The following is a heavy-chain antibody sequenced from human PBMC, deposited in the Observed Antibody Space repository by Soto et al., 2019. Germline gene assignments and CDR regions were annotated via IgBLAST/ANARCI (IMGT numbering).Heavy chain of an antibody. CDR3: AQCLLGVNYYYGMDV. Sequence: QVQLVQSGAEVKKPGSSVKVSCKASGCTFSSYAINWVRQAPGQGLEWMGGIIPIFGTADYAQKFQGRVTITADQSTSTAYMELSSLRSEDTAVYYCAQCLLGVNYYYGMDVWGQGTTVTVSS. D-gene: IGHD3-16*01. V-gene: IGHV1-69*12. CDR2: IIPIFGTA. J-gene: IGHJ6*02. CDR1: GCTFSSYA.